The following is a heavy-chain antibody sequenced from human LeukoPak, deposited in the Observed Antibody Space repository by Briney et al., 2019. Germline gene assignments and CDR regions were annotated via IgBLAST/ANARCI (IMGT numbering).Heavy chain of an antibody. D-gene: IGHD3-22*01. CDR3: VRDEGSAYPFDY. CDR1: GGSISSSSYY. Sequence: SETLYLTCTVSGGSISSSSYYWGWIRQPPGKELEWIGSIYYSGSTYYNPSLKSRVTISVDTSKNLFSLNLNSVTAADTAVYFCVRDEGSAYPFDYWGQGTLVTVSS. V-gene: IGHV4-39*07. CDR2: IYYSGST. J-gene: IGHJ4*02.